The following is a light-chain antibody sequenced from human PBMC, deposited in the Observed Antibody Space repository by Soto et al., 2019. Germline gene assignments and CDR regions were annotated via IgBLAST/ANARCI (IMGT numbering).Light chain of an antibody. CDR2: WAS. J-gene: IGKJ4*01. CDR3: QQYYSIPLT. CDR1: QSVLYSSNNKNY. V-gene: IGKV4-1*01. Sequence: DIVMTQSPDSLAVSLGERATINCKSSQSVLYSSNNKNYLAWYQQKPGQPPKLLIYWASIRESGVPDRFSGSASGTDFTLTISSLQAEDVAVYYCQQYYSIPLTFGGGTKVEIK.